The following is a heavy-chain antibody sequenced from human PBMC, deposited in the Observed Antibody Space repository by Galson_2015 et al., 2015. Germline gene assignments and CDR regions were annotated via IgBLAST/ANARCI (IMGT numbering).Heavy chain of an antibody. J-gene: IGHJ4*02. Sequence: SLRLSCAASGFTFSDYYMSWIRQAPGKGLEWVSYISSSGSTIYYADSVKGRFTISRDNAKNSLYLQMNSLRAEDTAVYYCARVLDDIVVVVAAIDYWGQGTLVTVSS. V-gene: IGHV3-11*01. CDR2: ISSSGSTI. CDR3: ARVLDDIVVVVAAIDY. D-gene: IGHD2-15*01. CDR1: GFTFSDYY.